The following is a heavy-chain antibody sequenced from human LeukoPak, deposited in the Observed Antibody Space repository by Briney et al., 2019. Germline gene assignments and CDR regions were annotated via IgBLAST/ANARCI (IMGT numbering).Heavy chain of an antibody. CDR3: ARDVPDY. V-gene: IGHV4-34*01. CDR2: INHSGST. Sequence: SETLSLTCAVYGGSFTGYYWSWIRQPPGKGLEWIGEINHSGSTNYNPSLKSRVTISVDTSKNQFSLKLSSVTAADTAVYYCARDVPDYWGQGTLVTVSS. D-gene: IGHD2-2*01. J-gene: IGHJ4*02. CDR1: GGSFTGYY.